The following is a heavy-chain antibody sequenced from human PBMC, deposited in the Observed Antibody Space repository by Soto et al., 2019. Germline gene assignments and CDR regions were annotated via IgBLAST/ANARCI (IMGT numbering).Heavy chain of an antibody. CDR2: IIPIFGTA. V-gene: IGHV1-69*06. CDR3: ARVGLLELRGSYGMDV. CDR1: GCTFSSYA. J-gene: IGHJ6*02. Sequence: SVKVSCKASGCTFSSYAISCVRQAPGQGLEWMGGIIPIFGTANYAQKFQGRVTITADKSTSTAYMELSSLRSEDTAVYYCARVGLLELRGSYGMDVWGQGTTVTVS. D-gene: IGHD1-7*01.